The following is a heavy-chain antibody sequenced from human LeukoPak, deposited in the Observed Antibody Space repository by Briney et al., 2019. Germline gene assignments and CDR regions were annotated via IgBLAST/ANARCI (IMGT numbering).Heavy chain of an antibody. D-gene: IGHD3-16*01. CDR1: GFTFSSYG. Sequence: PGGSLRLSCAASGFTFSSYGMHWVRQAPGKGLQWVALISHDGSNKYYADSVRGRFTISRDNSKNTLYLQMNSLRAEDTAVYYCAKGLDYVWGIHYWGQGTLVTVSS. V-gene: IGHV3-30*18. J-gene: IGHJ4*02. CDR2: ISHDGSNK. CDR3: AKGLDYVWGIHY.